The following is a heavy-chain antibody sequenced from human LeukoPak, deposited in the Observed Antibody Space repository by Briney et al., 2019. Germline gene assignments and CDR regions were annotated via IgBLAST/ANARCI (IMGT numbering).Heavy chain of an antibody. V-gene: IGHV1-18*01. CDR1: GYTFTSYG. J-gene: IGHJ1*01. Sequence: ASVKVSCKASGYTFTSYGISWVRQAPGQGLEWMGWISAYNGNTNYAQKLQGRVTMTTDTSTSTAYMELRSLRSDDTAVYYCARERSYYDILTGYFVSHYDAEYSQHWGQGTLVTVSS. D-gene: IGHD3-9*01. CDR3: ARERSYYDILTGYFVSHYDAEYSQH. CDR2: ISAYNGNT.